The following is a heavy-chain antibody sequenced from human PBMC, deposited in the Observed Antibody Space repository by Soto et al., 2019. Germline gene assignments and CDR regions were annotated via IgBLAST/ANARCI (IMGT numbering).Heavy chain of an antibody. D-gene: IGHD3-10*01. V-gene: IGHV4-59*01. CDR3: ARGLADMVRGPSRPFDP. Sequence: QVQLQESGPGLVKPSETLSLTCTVSGGSISRYYWSWIRQPPGKGLEWIGYIYYSGSTNYNPSLKSRVTISIDTSRTHFSLRLSSVTAADTAVYYCARGLADMVRGPSRPFDPWGQGTLVTVSS. CDR2: IYYSGST. J-gene: IGHJ5*02. CDR1: GGSISRYY.